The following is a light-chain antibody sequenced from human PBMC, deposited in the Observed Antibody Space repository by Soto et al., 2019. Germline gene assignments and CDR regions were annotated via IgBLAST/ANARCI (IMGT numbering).Light chain of an antibody. CDR2: MAS. CDR1: QSIKSR. V-gene: IGKV1-5*03. J-gene: IGKJ2*02. Sequence: DIQMTQSPSTLSASVGDRVSITYRTSQSIKSRLAWYQQKPGKAPKLLIYMASSLQSGVPSRFSGSGSGTEFTLTISSLQPDDFATYFCQEYDGHCTFGQGTKLEMK. CDR3: QEYDGHCT.